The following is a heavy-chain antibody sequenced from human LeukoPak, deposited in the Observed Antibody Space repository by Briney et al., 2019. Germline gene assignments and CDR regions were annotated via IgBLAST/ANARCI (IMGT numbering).Heavy chain of an antibody. CDR1: RYSISSGYY. V-gene: IGHV4-38-2*01. Sequence: PSETLSLTCAVSRYSISSGYYWGWIRQPPGKGLEWIGIIYHSGITYYNPSLKSRVTISGDTSKNQFSLKLSSVTAADTAVYYCARSIAAAGSGGFDDWGQGTLVTVSS. D-gene: IGHD6-13*01. CDR2: IYHSGIT. CDR3: ARSIAAAGSGGFDD. J-gene: IGHJ4*02.